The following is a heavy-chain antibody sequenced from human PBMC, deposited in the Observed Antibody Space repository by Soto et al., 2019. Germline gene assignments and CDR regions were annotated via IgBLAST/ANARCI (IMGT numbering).Heavy chain of an antibody. CDR3: ARRVVVVPAAQYYYYYMDV. D-gene: IGHD2-2*01. Sequence: PSETLSLTCTVSGGSISSYYWSWIRQPPGKGLEWIGYIYYSGSTNYNPSLKSRVTISVDTSKNQFSLKLSSVTAADTAVYYCARRVVVVPAAQYYYYYMDVWGKGTTVTVSS. CDR2: IYYSGST. J-gene: IGHJ6*03. CDR1: GGSISSYY. V-gene: IGHV4-59*08.